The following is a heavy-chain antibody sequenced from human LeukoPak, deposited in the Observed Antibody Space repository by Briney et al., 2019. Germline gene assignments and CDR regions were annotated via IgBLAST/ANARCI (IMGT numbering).Heavy chain of an antibody. CDR1: GGSISSSGYY. V-gene: IGHV4-39*01. Sequence: SETLSLTCTVSGGSISSSGYYWGWIRQPPGKGLEWIGSIYYSGSTYYNPSLKSRVTISVDTSKNQFSLKLSSVTAADTAVYYCARSSELTTFDYWGQGTLVTVSS. CDR2: IYYSGST. D-gene: IGHD4-17*01. J-gene: IGHJ4*02. CDR3: ARSSELTTFDY.